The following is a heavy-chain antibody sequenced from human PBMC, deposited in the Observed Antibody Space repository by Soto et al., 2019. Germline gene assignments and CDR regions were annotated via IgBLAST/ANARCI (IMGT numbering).Heavy chain of an antibody. CDR1: GFTFSVSA. CDR2: MKSKGNNYAT. J-gene: IGHJ3*02. Sequence: EVQVVESGGGLVQPGGSLTISCVASGFTFSVSAMHWVRQASGKGLEWVGRMKSKGNNYATTYAASVQGRFTISRDDSKHTTYLHISSLKTEDTDVYYCARHRIIWANHITTVISNDGFDILGQGTLVTVSS. V-gene: IGHV3-73*01. CDR3: ARHRIIWANHITTVISNDGFDI. D-gene: IGHD4-4*01.